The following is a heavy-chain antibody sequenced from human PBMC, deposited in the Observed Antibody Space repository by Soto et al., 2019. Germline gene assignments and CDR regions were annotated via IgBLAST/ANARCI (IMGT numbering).Heavy chain of an antibody. Sequence: ASVKVSCKASGYTFTSYAMHWVRQAPGQRLEWMGWINAGNGNTKYSQKFQGRVTITRDTSASTAYMDGLTAEDTAVYYCARESGDWPLNWFDPWGQGTLVTVSS. V-gene: IGHV1-3*01. D-gene: IGHD2-21*02. CDR3: ARESGDWPLNWFDP. CDR2: INAGNGNT. J-gene: IGHJ5*02. CDR1: GYTFTSYA.